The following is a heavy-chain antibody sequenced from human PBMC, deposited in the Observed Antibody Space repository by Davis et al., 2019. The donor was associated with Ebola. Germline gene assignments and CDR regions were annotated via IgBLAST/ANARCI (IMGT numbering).Heavy chain of an antibody. CDR3: ARGSIWPDY. V-gene: IGHV3-33*01. Sequence: GESLKISCAASGFTFSDYGMYWVRQSPGKGLEWMAHIWYDGSNQFYAHSVEGRFTVSRDNSKNTLYLQIHSLRAEDTAIYYCARGSIWPDYWGQGTLVTVSS. CDR2: IWYDGSNQ. CDR1: GFTFSDYG. J-gene: IGHJ4*02. D-gene: IGHD6-13*01.